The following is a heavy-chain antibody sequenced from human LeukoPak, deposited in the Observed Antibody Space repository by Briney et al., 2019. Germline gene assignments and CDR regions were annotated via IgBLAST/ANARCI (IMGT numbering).Heavy chain of an antibody. D-gene: IGHD2/OR15-2a*01. V-gene: IGHV1-3*01. CDR1: GYTFTSYA. Sequence: VASVKVSCKASGYTFTSYAMHWVRQAPGQRLEWMGWINAGNGNTKYSQKFQGRVTMTRDTSISTAYMELSRLRSDDTAVYYCARGSFALPIDYWGQGTLVTVSS. CDR2: INAGNGNT. CDR3: ARGSFALPIDY. J-gene: IGHJ4*02.